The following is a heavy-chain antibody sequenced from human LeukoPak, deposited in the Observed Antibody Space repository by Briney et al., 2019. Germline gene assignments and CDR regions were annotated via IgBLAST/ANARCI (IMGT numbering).Heavy chain of an antibody. Sequence: ASVKVSCKASGYTFTSYDVNWVRQATGQGLEWMGWMNPNSGNTGYAQKFQGRVTSTRNTSISTAYMELRSLRSEDTAVYYCARVTFHDYSNYGWFDPWGQGTLVTVSS. CDR1: GYTFTSYD. CDR2: MNPNSGNT. J-gene: IGHJ5*02. D-gene: IGHD4-11*01. CDR3: ARVTFHDYSNYGWFDP. V-gene: IGHV1-8*03.